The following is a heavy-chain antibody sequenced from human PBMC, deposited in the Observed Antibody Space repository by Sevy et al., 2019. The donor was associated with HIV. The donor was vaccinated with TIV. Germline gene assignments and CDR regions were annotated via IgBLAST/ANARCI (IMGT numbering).Heavy chain of an antibody. Sequence: LSLTCTVSGGSISSGSYYWSWIRQPAGKGLEWIGRIYTSGSTNYNPSLKSRVTMSVDTSKNQFSLKLSSVTAPETAGYYCARDLRVLRLLEGFPNGMDVWGQGTTVTVSS. CDR3: ARDLRVLRLLEGFPNGMDV. V-gene: IGHV4-61*02. J-gene: IGHJ6*02. CDR2: IYTSGST. D-gene: IGHD3-3*01. CDR1: GGSISSGSYY.